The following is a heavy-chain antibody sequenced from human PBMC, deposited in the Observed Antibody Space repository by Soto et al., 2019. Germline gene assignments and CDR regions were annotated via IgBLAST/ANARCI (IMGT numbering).Heavy chain of an antibody. D-gene: IGHD6-13*01. J-gene: IGHJ6*02. Sequence: XSVKVSCTASGYPFTGYYMHWVRQTPGRGLEWMGWINPNSGGTNYAQKFQGRVTMTRDTSISTAYMELSRLRSDDTAVYYCARVNGIADPPGYYGMDVWGQGTTVTVSS. CDR3: ARVNGIADPPGYYGMDV. V-gene: IGHV1-2*02. CDR1: GYPFTGYY. CDR2: INPNSGGT.